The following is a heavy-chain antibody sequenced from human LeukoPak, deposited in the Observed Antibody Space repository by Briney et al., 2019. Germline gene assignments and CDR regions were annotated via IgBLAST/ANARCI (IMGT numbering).Heavy chain of an antibody. V-gene: IGHV4-30-4*07. CDR1: GVAISRGGYA. J-gene: IGHJ5*02. CDR2: IYHSGTT. D-gene: IGHD6-19*01. CDR3: VRGRYSSGWFKDKNWFDP. Sequence: PSETLSLTCAVSGVAISRGGYAWNWIRQPPGKGLEWIAYIYHSGTTYYNPSLKSRATISVDTSKNQFSLKLSSVTAADTAVYYCVRGRYSSGWFKDKNWFDPWGQGIPVTVYS.